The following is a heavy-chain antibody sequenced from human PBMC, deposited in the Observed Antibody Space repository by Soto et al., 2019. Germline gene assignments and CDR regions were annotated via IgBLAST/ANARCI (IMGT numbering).Heavy chain of an antibody. J-gene: IGHJ3*02. CDR2: ISETSGRT. V-gene: IGHV3-23*01. Sequence: EVQLLESGGGVMQPGGSLRLSCAASGFTFSNYAMSWVRQAPGKGLEWVSAISETSGRTYYADSVKGRITISRDNSKNTLFLQMTSLRVEDTAVYYCARDGGIRMARGTAAVGDARDMWGQGTMVTVSS. D-gene: IGHD3-10*01. CDR3: ARDGGIRMARGTAAVGDARDM. CDR1: GFTFSNYA.